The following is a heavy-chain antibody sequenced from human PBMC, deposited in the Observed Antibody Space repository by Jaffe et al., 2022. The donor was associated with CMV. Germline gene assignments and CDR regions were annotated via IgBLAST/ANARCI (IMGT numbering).Heavy chain of an antibody. J-gene: IGHJ4*02. CDR3: TTELVAGGSPSNDY. Sequence: EVQLVESGGGLVKPGGSLRLSCAASGFTFSNAWMSWVRQAPGKGLEWVGRIKSKTDGGTTDYAAPVKGRFTISRDDSKNTLYLQMNSLKTEDTAVYYCTTELVAGGSPSNDYWGQGTLVTVSS. D-gene: IGHD2-15*01. CDR2: IKSKTDGGTT. CDR1: GFTFSNAW. V-gene: IGHV3-15*01.